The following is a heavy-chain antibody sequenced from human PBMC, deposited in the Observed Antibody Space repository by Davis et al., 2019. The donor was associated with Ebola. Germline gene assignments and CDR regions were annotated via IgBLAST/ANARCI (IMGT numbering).Heavy chain of an antibody. D-gene: IGHD6-19*01. V-gene: IGHV3-48*02. CDR1: GFTFSSYS. CDR3: ARDTTTAGTGFEQ. J-gene: IGHJ4*02. CDR2: IPGGSRDSI. Sequence: PGGSLRLSCVASGFTFSSYSMNWVRQAPGKGLEWVSYIPGGSRDSIYYADSVKGRFTISRDNGKNSLYLQMNGLRDEDTAVYYCARDTTTAGTGFEQWGQGTLVTVSS.